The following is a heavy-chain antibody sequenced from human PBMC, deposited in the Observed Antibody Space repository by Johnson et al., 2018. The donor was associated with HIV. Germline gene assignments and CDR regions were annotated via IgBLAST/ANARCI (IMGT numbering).Heavy chain of an antibody. CDR1: GFTFDDYG. Sequence: VQLVESGGGVVRPGGSLRLSCAASGFTFDDYGMSWVRQAPGKGLEWVSGINWNGGSTGYVDSVKGRFTISRDNAKNSLYLQMNSLRAEDTALYYCARDRRYYGSGSYGGAFDIWGQGTVVTVSS. D-gene: IGHD3-10*01. V-gene: IGHV3-20*04. CDR2: INWNGGST. J-gene: IGHJ3*02. CDR3: ARDRRYYGSGSYGGAFDI.